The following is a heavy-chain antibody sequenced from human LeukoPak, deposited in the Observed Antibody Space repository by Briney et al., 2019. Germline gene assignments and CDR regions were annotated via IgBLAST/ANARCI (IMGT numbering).Heavy chain of an antibody. CDR1: GFTFSDFH. J-gene: IGHJ3*02. CDR2: SSTSGSTI. V-gene: IGHV3-11*01. Sequence: PGGSLRLSCAASGFTFSDFHMCWIRQAPGKGLEWVSFSSTSGSTIFYADSVKGRFTISRDNAKNSLYLQMNSLRAEDTAVYYCARERADALDIWGPGTMVTLYS. CDR3: ARERADALDI.